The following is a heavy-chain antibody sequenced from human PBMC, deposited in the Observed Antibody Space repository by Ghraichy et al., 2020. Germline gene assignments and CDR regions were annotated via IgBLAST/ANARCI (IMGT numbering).Heavy chain of an antibody. CDR1: DGSISSSTYH. V-gene: IGHV4-39*01. J-gene: IGHJ5*02. D-gene: IGHD1-7*01. CDR3: ARQNWNYAGDIDP. Sequence: SETLSLTCTVSDGSISSSTYHWGWIRQPPGKGLEWIGSIYYSGNTYYTPSLKSRVTISVDTSKNQFSLRLSSVTVADTAVYYCARQNWNYAGDIDPWGQGTLVTVSS. CDR2: IYYSGNT.